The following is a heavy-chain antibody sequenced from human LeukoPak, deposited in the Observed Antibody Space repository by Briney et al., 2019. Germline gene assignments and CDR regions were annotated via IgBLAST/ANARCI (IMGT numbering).Heavy chain of an antibody. V-gene: IGHV3-72*01. CDR3: ARLLWFGESNNWFDP. CDR2: TRNKAGRYTT. J-gene: IGHJ5*02. CDR1: GFIFSAHS. D-gene: IGHD3-10*01. Sequence: PGGSLRLSCAASGFIFSAHSMDWVRQAPGKGLEWVGRTRNKAGRYTTEYAASVKGRFTISRDDSRNSMYLQMNNLKTEDTAVYYCARLLWFGESNNWFDPWGQGTLVTVSS.